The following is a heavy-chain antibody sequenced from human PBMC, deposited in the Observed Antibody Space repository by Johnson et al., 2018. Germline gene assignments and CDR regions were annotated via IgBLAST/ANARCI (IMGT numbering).Heavy chain of an antibody. D-gene: IGHD3-10*01. CDR1: GFTFSTYA. Sequence: VQLVESGGGLVQPGGSLRLSCAASGFTFSTYAMSWVRQAPGKGLEWVSVVTGSGGTTHYADSVKGRFTISRDNSKNTLYLQMNSLGVEDTAVYYCARESSVTGITMVRGVIKKGNWFDPWGQGTLVTVSS. V-gene: IGHV3-23*04. CDR2: VTGSGGTT. CDR3: ARESSVTGITMVRGVIKKGNWFDP. J-gene: IGHJ5*02.